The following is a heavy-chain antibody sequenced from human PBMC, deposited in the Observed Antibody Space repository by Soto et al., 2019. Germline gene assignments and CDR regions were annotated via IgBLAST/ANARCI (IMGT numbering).Heavy chain of an antibody. V-gene: IGHV3-30-3*01. CDR2: ISYDGSNK. CDR1: GFTFSSYA. J-gene: IGHJ5*02. CDR3: ARDPIYDFWSGYNWFDP. Sequence: GGSLRLSCAASGFTFSSYAMHWVRQAPGKGLEWVAVISYDGSNKYYADSVKGRFTISRDNSKNTLYLQMNSLRAEDTAVYYCARDPIYDFWSGYNWFDPWGQGTLVTVSS. D-gene: IGHD3-3*01.